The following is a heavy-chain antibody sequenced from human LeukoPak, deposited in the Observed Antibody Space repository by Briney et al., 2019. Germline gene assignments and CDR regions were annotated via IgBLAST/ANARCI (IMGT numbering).Heavy chain of an antibody. V-gene: IGHV3-48*01. Sequence: GGSLRLSCAASGITFSSYIMNWVRQAPGKGLEWVSYISTSSSTKYYADSVKGRFTISRDNAKNSLYLQMNSLTAEDTAVYYCARERGSSGWYQGFDYWGQGTLVTVSS. J-gene: IGHJ4*02. D-gene: IGHD6-19*01. CDR2: ISTSSSTK. CDR1: GITFSSYI. CDR3: ARERGSSGWYQGFDY.